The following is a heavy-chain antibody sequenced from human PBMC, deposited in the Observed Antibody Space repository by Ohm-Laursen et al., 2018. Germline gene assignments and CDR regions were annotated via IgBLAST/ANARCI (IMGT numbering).Heavy chain of an antibody. CDR2: ISSYNGNT. CDR3: ARDPSWSYYDSGGYSFDY. D-gene: IGHD3-22*01. J-gene: IGHJ4*02. V-gene: IGHV1-18*01. Sequence: ASVKVSCKASGYTLTTYGINWVRQAPGQGLEWMGWISSYNGNTNYAQKLQGRVTMTTDTSTSTAYMELRSLRSDDTAVYYCARDPSWSYYDSGGYSFDYWGQGTLVTVSS. CDR1: GYTLTTYG.